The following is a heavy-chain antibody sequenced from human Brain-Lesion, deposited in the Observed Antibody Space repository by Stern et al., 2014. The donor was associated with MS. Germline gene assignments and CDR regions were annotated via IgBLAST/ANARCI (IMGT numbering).Heavy chain of an antibody. CDR2: IIPIFGSP. D-gene: IGHD5-18*01. Sequence: QVQLVESGPEVKKPGSSVKVSCKASGGTFGTYPITWLRQAPGQGLEWMGRIIPIFGSPNYAKKFQGRVTITADRSTTTVYMKLSRLKSDDAAVYYCAKDGPALVTNWFDPWGRGTLVTVSS. CDR1: GGTFGTYP. J-gene: IGHJ5*02. V-gene: IGHV1-69*06. CDR3: AKDGPALVTNWFDP.